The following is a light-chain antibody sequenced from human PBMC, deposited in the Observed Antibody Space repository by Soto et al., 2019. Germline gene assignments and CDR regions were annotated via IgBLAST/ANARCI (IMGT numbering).Light chain of an antibody. CDR3: QQSYSTLLFT. CDR1: QSISSY. J-gene: IGKJ3*01. V-gene: IGKV1-39*01. Sequence: DIQMTQSPSSLSASVGDRVTSTCRASQSISSYLNWYQQKPGKAPKLLIYAASSLQSGVPSRFSGSGSGTDFTLSISSLQPEDFASYYCQQSYSTLLFTFGPGTKVDIQ. CDR2: AAS.